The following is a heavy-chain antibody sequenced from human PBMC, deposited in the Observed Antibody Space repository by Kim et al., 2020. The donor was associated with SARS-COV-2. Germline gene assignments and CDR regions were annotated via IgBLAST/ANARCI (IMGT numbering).Heavy chain of an antibody. J-gene: IGHJ5*02. Sequence: KSRVTISVDTSKSQFSLKLSSVTAADPAVYYCARDGSGYDYRPGNNWFDPWGQGTLVTVSS. CDR3: ARDGSGYDYRPGNNWFDP. D-gene: IGHD5-12*01. V-gene: IGHV4-59*01.